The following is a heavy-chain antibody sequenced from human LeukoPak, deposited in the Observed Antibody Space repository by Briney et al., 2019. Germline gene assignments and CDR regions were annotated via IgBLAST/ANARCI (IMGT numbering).Heavy chain of an antibody. V-gene: IGHV3-23*01. CDR3: AKVPGYYYDSSGYNWYFDL. CDR1: GFTFSSYA. Sequence: PGGSLRLSCAASGFTFSSYAMSWVRQAPGKGLEWVSAISVSGGSTYYADSVKGRFTISRDNSKNTLYLQMNSLRAEDTAVYYCAKVPGYYYDSSGYNWYFDLWGRGTLVTVSS. J-gene: IGHJ2*01. D-gene: IGHD3-22*01. CDR2: ISVSGGST.